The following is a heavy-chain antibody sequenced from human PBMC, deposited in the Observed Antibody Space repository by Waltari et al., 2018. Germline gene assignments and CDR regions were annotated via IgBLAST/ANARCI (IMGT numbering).Heavy chain of an antibody. CDR3: AREGEGVVGATPFDH. V-gene: IGHV1-69*01. CDR2: IIPIFKTP. Sequence: QVQVLQSGAEVKKPGSSVQVSCKTSGGSFSNSAFAWVRQAPGQGLEYMGGIIPIFKTPNYAQNFRDRGTVSADESTSTVYMELRSLRSGDTAVYFCAREGEGVVGATPFDHWGPGTLVTVSS. CDR1: GGSFSNSA. J-gene: IGHJ4*02. D-gene: IGHD1-26*01.